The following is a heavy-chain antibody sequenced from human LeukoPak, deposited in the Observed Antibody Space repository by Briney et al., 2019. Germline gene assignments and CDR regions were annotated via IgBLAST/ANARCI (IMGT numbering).Heavy chain of an antibody. D-gene: IGHD5-18*01. CDR2: IIPIFGTA. CDR3: ASGYSYGYSGDY. Sequence: GASVKVSCKASGYTFTGYYMHWVRQAPGQGLEWRGRIIPIFGTANYAQKFQGRVTITTDESTSTAYMELSSLRSEDTAVYYCASGYSYGYSGDYWGQGTLVTVSS. V-gene: IGHV1-69*05. J-gene: IGHJ4*02. CDR1: GYTFTGYY.